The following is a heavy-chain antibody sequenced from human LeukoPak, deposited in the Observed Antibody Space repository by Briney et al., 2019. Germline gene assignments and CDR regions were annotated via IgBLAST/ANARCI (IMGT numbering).Heavy chain of an antibody. J-gene: IGHJ4*02. CDR3: ARGTVTADY. D-gene: IGHD4-17*01. CDR1: GGSISSGSYY. CDR2: IYHSGST. V-gene: IGHV4-39*07. Sequence: PSETLSLTCTVAGGSISSGSYYWSWILQPPGKGLEWFGRIYHSGSTYYNPTPKSRVTISVDASKNQFSLKLSSLTAADTAVYYCARGTVTADYWGQGTLVTVSS.